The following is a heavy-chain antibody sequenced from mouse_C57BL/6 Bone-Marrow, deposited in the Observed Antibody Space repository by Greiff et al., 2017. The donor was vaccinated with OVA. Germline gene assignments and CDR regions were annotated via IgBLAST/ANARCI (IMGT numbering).Heavy chain of an antibody. CDR3: TRGYYFDY. J-gene: IGHJ2*01. CDR2: IDPTNDYT. Sequence: QVTLKESGAELARPGASVKMSCKASGYTFTSYTIHWVKQRPGQGLEWIGYIDPTNDYTNYNQKFKGKATLTADKSSSTAYMQLSSLTSEDSAVYYCTRGYYFDYWCQGTTLTVSS. CDR1: GYTFTSYT. V-gene: IGHV1-4*01.